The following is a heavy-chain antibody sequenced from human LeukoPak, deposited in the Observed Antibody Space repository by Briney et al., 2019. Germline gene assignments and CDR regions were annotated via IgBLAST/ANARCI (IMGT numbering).Heavy chain of an antibody. V-gene: IGHV1-69*04. CDR3: ARDRHLDYYDSSGYSPNYGMDV. CDR2: IIPLVGIP. Sequence: AASVKVSCKASGYTFTGYYMHWVRQAPGQGLEWVARIIPLVGIPNYAQKFQGRVTIAADTSTSTAYMELSSLRSEDTAVYYCARDRHLDYYDSSGYSPNYGMDVWGQGTTVTVSS. CDR1: GYTFTGYY. J-gene: IGHJ6*02. D-gene: IGHD3-22*01.